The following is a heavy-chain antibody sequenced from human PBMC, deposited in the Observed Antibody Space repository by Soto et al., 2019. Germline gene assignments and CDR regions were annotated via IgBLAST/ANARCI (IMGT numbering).Heavy chain of an antibody. D-gene: IGHD5-12*01. Sequence: GGSLRLSCAASGFTFSAYGLHWVRQAPGKGLEWVALISYDGTDKTYADSVKGRFTISRDNSQNTLSLQMNSLGPEDTAAYYCASSIVPTVPWLNDTWVQGTLVTVSS. CDR2: ISYDGTDK. CDR3: ASSIVPTVPWLNDT. CDR1: GFTFSAYG. V-gene: IGHV3-30-3*01. J-gene: IGHJ5*01.